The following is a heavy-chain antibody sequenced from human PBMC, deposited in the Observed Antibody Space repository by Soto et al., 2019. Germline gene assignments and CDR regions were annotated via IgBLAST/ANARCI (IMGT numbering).Heavy chain of an antibody. J-gene: IGHJ6*03. CDR1: GGSIISYY. CDR3: ARRLLWFGESGYYYYVDV. V-gene: IGHV4-59*08. CDR2: IYYSGST. D-gene: IGHD3-10*01. Sequence: SETLSLTCTVSGGSIISYYWSWIRQPPGKGLEWIGYIYYSGSTNYNPSLKSRVTISVDTSKNQFSLKLSSVTAADMAVYYCARRLLWFGESGYYYYVDVWGKGTTVTVSS.